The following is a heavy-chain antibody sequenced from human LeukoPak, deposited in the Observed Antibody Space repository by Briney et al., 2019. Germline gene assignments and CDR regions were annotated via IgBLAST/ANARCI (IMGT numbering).Heavy chain of an antibody. CDR1: GGSFSGYY. J-gene: IGHJ2*01. CDR2: IYYSGST. D-gene: IGHD4-23*01. CDR3: ARMMVTPGGPYWYFDL. V-gene: IGHV4-31*11. Sequence: SETLSLTCAVYGGSFSGYYWSWIRQHPGTGLEWIGYIYYSGSTYYNPSLKSRVTISVDTSKNQFSLKLSSVTAADTAVYYCARMMVTPGGPYWYFDLWGRGTLVTVSS.